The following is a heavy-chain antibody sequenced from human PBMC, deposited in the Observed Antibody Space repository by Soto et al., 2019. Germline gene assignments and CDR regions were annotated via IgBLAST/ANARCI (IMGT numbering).Heavy chain of an antibody. Sequence: SETLSLTCTVSGGSISSSSYYWGWIRQPPGKGLEWIGSIYYSGSTYYNPSLKSRVTISVDTSKNQFSLKLSSVTAADTAVYYCARMSTVTIAFDIWGQGTMVTVSS. D-gene: IGHD4-17*01. V-gene: IGHV4-39*01. CDR1: GGSISSSSYY. CDR3: ARMSTVTIAFDI. J-gene: IGHJ3*02. CDR2: IYYSGST.